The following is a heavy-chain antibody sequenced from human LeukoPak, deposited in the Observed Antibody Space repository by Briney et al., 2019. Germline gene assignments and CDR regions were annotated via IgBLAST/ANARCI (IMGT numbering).Heavy chain of an antibody. D-gene: IGHD5-24*01. CDR3: SKAGDGYKPYYFDY. J-gene: IGHJ4*02. CDR2: IGWDGGTT. V-gene: IGHV3-43*01. Sequence: GGSLRLSCAASGFTFNHYTMHWVRQAPGKALEWVSQIGWDGGTTNYADSVEGRFTISRDNSKSALYLQMNSLRSEDTGFYYCSKAGDGYKPYYFDYWGRGTLVTVSS. CDR1: GFTFNHYT.